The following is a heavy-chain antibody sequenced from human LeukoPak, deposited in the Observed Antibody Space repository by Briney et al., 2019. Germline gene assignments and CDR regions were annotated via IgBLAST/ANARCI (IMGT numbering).Heavy chain of an antibody. V-gene: IGHV3-23*01. CDR3: AKEAFSCFDY. CDR2: ISGSGGSA. CDR1: GFTSSSYA. Sequence: GESLRLSCAASGFTSSSYAMSWVRQAPGKGLEWVSGISGSGGSAYYADSVKGRFTISRDNSKNTLYLQMNSLRAEDTAVYYCAKEAFSCFDYWGQGTLVTVSS. D-gene: IGHD2-2*01. J-gene: IGHJ4*02.